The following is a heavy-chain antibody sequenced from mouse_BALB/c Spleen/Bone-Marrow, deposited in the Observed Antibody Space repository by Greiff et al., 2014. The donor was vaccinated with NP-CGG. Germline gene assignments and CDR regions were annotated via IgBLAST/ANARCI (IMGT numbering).Heavy chain of an antibody. Sequence: QVQLQQSGPELVKPGASVRISCKASGYTFTSYYIHWVKQRPGQGLEWIGWIYPGNVSTKYNENFKGKATLTADKASSTAYMQLSSLTSEDSAVYFCAREGHGNYGFDYWSQGTTLTVSS. CDR2: IYPGNVST. CDR1: GYTFTSYY. D-gene: IGHD2-1*01. V-gene: IGHV1S56*01. J-gene: IGHJ2*01. CDR3: AREGHGNYGFDY.